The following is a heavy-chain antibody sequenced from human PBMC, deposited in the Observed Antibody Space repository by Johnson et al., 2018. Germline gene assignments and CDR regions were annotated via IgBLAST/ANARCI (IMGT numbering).Heavy chain of an antibody. J-gene: IGHJ3*01. CDR3: ARDKGSGSYSGPSF. D-gene: IGHD3-10*01. Sequence: VQLVETGGGVVQPGRSLRLSCSASGFTFSSYGMHWVRQAPGKGLEWVAVIWYDGSNKFYTDPVKGRFTISRENSKNTLYLQMNSLRAEDTAVYYCARDKGSGSYSGPSFWGQGTMVTVSS. CDR2: IWYDGSNK. V-gene: IGHV3-33*01. CDR1: GFTFSSYG.